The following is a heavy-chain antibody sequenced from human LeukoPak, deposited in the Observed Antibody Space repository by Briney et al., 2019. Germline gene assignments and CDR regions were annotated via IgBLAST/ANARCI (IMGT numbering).Heavy chain of an antibody. D-gene: IGHD1-26*01. CDR2: IYHSGST. V-gene: IGHV4-59*08. J-gene: IGHJ3*02. CDR3: ARVGIVGAMGAFDI. CDR1: GGSISSYY. Sequence: TSETLSLTCTVSGGSISSYYWSWIRQPPGKGREWSGYIYHSGSTNYNPSLKSRVSISVDTSKNQSSLKLSSVTAADTAVYYWARVGIVGAMGAFDIWGQGTMVTVSS.